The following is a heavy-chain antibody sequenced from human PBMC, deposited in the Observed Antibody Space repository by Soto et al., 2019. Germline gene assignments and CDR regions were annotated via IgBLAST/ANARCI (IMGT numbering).Heavy chain of an antibody. CDR1: GFTFSSYD. D-gene: IGHD1-26*01. Sequence: SLRLSCAASGFTFSSYDMHWVRQATGKGLEWVSAIGTAGDTYYPGSVKGRFTISRENAKNSLYLQMNSLRAEDTAVYYCARAPWEGYFDYWGQGTLVTVSS. J-gene: IGHJ4*02. CDR2: IGTAGDT. CDR3: ARAPWEGYFDY. V-gene: IGHV3-13*01.